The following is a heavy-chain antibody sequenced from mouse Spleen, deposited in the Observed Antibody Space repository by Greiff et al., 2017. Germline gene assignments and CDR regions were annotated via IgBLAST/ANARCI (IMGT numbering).Heavy chain of an antibody. D-gene: IGHD1-1*01. J-gene: IGHJ1*01. Sequence: EVMLVESGGGLVKPGGSPKLSCAASGFTFSSYAMSWVRQTPEKRLEWVASISSGGSTYYPDSVKGRFTISRDNARNILYLQMSSLRSDDTAMYYCARGYYGSSYWYFDVWGAGTTVTVSS. CDR3: ARGYYGSSYWYFDV. V-gene: IGHV5-6-5*01. CDR2: ISSGGST. CDR1: GFTFSSYA.